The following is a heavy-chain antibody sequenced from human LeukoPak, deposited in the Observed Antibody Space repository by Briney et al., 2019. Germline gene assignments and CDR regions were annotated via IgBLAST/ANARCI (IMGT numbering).Heavy chain of an antibody. CDR3: ARDSGSYYYFDY. CDR2: LSGSATTT. V-gene: IGHV3-23*01. D-gene: IGHD1-26*01. Sequence: GGSLRLSCAASGLPFSSYAMSWVRQAPGKGLEWVSLLSGSATTTSYADSVKGRFTISRDNSKNTLYLQMNSLRAEDTAVYYCARDSGSYYYFDYWGQGTLVTVSS. CDR1: GLPFSSYA. J-gene: IGHJ4*02.